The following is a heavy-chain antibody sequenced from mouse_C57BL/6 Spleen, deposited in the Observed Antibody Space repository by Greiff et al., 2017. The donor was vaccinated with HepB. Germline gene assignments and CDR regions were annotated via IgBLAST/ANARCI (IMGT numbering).Heavy chain of an antibody. Sequence: QVQLKQPGAELVRPGTSVKLSCKASGYTFTSYWMHWVKQRPGQGLEWIGVIDPSDSYTNYNQKFKGKATLTVDTSSSTAYMQLSSLTSKDSAVYYCASTTVVASPMDYWGQGTSVTVSS. CDR2: IDPSDSYT. D-gene: IGHD1-1*01. CDR3: ASTTVVASPMDY. J-gene: IGHJ4*01. V-gene: IGHV1-59*01. CDR1: GYTFTSYW.